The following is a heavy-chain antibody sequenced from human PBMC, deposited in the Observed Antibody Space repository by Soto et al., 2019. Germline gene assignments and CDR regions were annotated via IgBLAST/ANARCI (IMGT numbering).Heavy chain of an antibody. CDR1: GFTFSEYY. V-gene: IGHV3-72*01. J-gene: IGHJ4*02. CDR3: ASAIMFGGVMDY. D-gene: IGHD3-16*01. Sequence: EVQLVESGGGLVQPGGSLRLSCAASGFTFSEYYMDWVRQAPGKGLEWVGRSKNKVSGYATEYAASVKGRFTISRDDSNNSLYLQMNSLKSADTAVYYCASAIMFGGVMDYWGQGTLVTVSS. CDR2: SKNKVSGYAT.